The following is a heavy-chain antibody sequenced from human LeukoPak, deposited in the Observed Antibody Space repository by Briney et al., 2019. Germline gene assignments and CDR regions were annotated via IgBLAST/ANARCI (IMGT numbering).Heavy chain of an antibody. CDR2: ISDSGGST. V-gene: IGHV3-23*01. CDR3: AKGGVVVVAASDY. Sequence: GGSLRLSCAASGFTFSSYAMSWVRQAPGKGLEWVSAISDSGGSTYYADSVKGRFTISRDNSKNTLYLQMNSLRAEDTAVYYCAKGGVVVVAASDYWGQGTLVTVSS. CDR1: GFTFSSYA. J-gene: IGHJ4*02. D-gene: IGHD2-15*01.